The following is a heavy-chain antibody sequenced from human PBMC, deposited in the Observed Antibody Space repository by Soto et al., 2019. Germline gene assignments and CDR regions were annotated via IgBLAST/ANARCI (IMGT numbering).Heavy chain of an antibody. J-gene: IGHJ3*02. V-gene: IGHV3-74*01. Sequence: GGSLRLSCAASGFTFDDYAMHWFRQAPGKGLVWVSRINGDGSDTSYGDSVKGRFTTSRDNAKNTLYLHMNSLGAEDTAVYYCARDFGEVGATAVYDIWGQGTMVTVSS. CDR3: ARDFGEVGATAVYDI. CDR2: INGDGSDT. CDR1: GFTFDDYA. D-gene: IGHD1-26*01.